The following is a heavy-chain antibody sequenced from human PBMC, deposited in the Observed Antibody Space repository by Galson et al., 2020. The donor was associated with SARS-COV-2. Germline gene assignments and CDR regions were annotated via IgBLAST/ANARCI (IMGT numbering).Heavy chain of an antibody. J-gene: IGHJ4*02. Sequence: GGSLRLSCTASGFTFGDYAMSWFRHAPGKGLEWGGFIRSKAYGGTTEYAASVKGRFTISRDDSKIIAYLQMNSLKTEDTAVYYCTRYDVWSGFYMDYWGQGTLVTVSS. CDR3: TRYDVWSGFYMDY. V-gene: IGHV3-49*03. CDR2: IRSKAYGGTT. CDR1: GFTFGDYA. D-gene: IGHD3-3*01.